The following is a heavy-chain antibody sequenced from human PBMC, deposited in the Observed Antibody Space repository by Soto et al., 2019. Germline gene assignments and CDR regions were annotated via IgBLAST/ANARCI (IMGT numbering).Heavy chain of an antibody. Sequence: ASETLSLTCTVSGGSISSGGYYWSWIRQHPGKGLEWIGYIYYSGSTYYNPSLKSRVTISVDTSKNQFSLKLSSVTAADTAVYYCVCGAIVVVPAAMTAVAGSFDYWGQGTLVTVSS. D-gene: IGHD2-2*01. CDR2: IYYSGST. CDR1: GGSISSGGYY. J-gene: IGHJ4*02. V-gene: IGHV4-31*03. CDR3: VCGAIVVVPAAMTAVAGSFDY.